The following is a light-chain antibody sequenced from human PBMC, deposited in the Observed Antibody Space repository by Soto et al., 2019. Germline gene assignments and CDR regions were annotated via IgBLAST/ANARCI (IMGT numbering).Light chain of an antibody. Sequence: EIVMTQSPATLSVSPGERATLSCRASQSVSSNLAWYQQKPGQAPRLLIYGASTRATGIPARFSGSGSGTVFTLTISSLQSEDFAVYYCQQYNNWPRTFGQGTKLEIK. J-gene: IGKJ2*01. CDR3: QQYNNWPRT. CDR1: QSVSSN. V-gene: IGKV3-15*01. CDR2: GAS.